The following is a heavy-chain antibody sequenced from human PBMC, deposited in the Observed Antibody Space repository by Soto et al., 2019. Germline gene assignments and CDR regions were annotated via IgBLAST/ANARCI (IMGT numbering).Heavy chain of an antibody. J-gene: IGHJ4*02. Sequence: QVQLVQSGAEVKKPGASVKVSCKASGYTFTSYDINWVRQATGQGLEWMGWMNPNSGNTGYAQKFQGRVTMTRNTALRTAYMGLSSLSSEDTAVYYCASEAAALGNGYRGQGTEVTVSS. CDR2: MNPNSGNT. D-gene: IGHD7-27*01. CDR1: GYTFTSYD. V-gene: IGHV1-8*01. CDR3: ASEAAALGNGY.